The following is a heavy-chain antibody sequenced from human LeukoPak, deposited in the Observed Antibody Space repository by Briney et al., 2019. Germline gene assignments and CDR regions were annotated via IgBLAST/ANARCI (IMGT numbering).Heavy chain of an antibody. CDR2: INHSGCT. CDR3: AGSIAARLDY. J-gene: IGHJ4*02. CDR1: GGSFSDYY. D-gene: IGHD6-6*01. Sequence: PAETLSLTCAVYGGSFSDYYWSWIRQPPGKGLEWIGEINHSGCTNYNPSLKSRVTISVDTSKNQFSLKLSSVTAADTAVYYCAGSIAARLDYWGQGTLVTFSS. V-gene: IGHV4-34*01.